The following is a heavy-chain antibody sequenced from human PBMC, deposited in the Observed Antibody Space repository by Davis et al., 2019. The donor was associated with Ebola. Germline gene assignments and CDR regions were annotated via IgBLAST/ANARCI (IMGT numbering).Heavy chain of an antibody. CDR1: GFSLTTPGVG. V-gene: IGHV2-5*02. J-gene: IGHJ6*02. CDR2: IYWDDDK. CDR3: VHRFLTTTIDYGMDV. Sequence: SGPTLVKPPQTLTLTCTFSGFSLTTPGVGVGWIRQPPGKAPEWLTLIYWDDDKRYSPSLKSRLTITKDTSKNQVVLTMTHMDPVDTATYYCVHRFLTTTIDYGMDVWGQGTTVTASS. D-gene: IGHD3-9*01.